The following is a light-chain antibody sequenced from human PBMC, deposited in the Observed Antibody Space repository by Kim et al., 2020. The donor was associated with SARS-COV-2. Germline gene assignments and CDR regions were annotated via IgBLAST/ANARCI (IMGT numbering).Light chain of an antibody. V-gene: IGKV1-33*01. J-gene: IGKJ2*01. Sequence: DIQLTQSPPSLSASVGDTVTITCQASQDISDYLNWYQQKPGKAPKLLIYDASNLETGVPSRFTGSGSGTNLILTISSLQPEDIATYYCQQYGYLPYTFGQGTKGDIK. CDR2: DAS. CDR1: QDISDY. CDR3: QQYGYLPYT.